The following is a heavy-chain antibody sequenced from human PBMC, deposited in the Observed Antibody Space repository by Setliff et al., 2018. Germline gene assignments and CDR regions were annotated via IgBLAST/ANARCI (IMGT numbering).Heavy chain of an antibody. CDR2: ISSSSSYI. J-gene: IGHJ4*02. CDR1: GFTFSSYS. V-gene: IGHV3-21*01. D-gene: IGHD3-10*01. Sequence: PGGSLRLSCAASGFTFSSYSMNWVRQAPGKGLEWVSSISSSSSYIYYADSVKGRFTISRDNAKNSLYLQMNSLRAEDTAVYYCARDRLSSITMVRGVSDYWGQGTLVTVSS. CDR3: ARDRLSSITMVRGVSDY.